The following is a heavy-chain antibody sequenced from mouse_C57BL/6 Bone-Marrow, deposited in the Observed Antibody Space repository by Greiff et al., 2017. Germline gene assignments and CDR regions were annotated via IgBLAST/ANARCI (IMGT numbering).Heavy chain of an antibody. V-gene: IGHV5-6*01. CDR1: GFTFSSYG. J-gene: IGHJ1*03. CDR2: ISSGGSYT. Sequence: EVKLVESGGDLVKPGGSLKLSCAASGFTFSSYGMSWVRQTPDKRLEWVATISSGGSYTYYPDSVKGRFTISRDNAKNTLYLQMSSLKSEDTAMYCCARIWLPWYFDVWGTGNTVTVSS. CDR3: ARIWLPWYFDV. D-gene: IGHD2-2*01.